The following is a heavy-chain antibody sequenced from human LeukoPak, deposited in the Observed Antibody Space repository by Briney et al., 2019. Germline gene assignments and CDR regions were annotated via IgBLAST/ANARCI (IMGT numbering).Heavy chain of an antibody. CDR3: ARVNPTSSGFYAY. D-gene: IGHD3-22*01. V-gene: IGHV3-20*04. CDR1: GFSFDDYG. J-gene: IGHJ4*02. CDR2: INWNGDST. Sequence: GGSLRLSCAASGFSFDDYGLTWVRQAPGKGLEWVSGINWNGDSTDYADSVKGRFTISRDNAKNSLYLQMNSLRAEDTAVYYCARVNPTSSGFYAYWGQGTLVTVSS.